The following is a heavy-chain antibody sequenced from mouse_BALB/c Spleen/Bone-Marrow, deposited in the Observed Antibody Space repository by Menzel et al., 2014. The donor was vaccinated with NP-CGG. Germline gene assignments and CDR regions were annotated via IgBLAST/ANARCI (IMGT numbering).Heavy chain of an antibody. J-gene: IGHJ3*01. CDR3: ARRAYGGSYGFAY. CDR2: ISPSTGYT. Sequence: VKLVESGAELAKPGASVKMSCKASGYTFTSYWMHWVKQRPGQGLEWIGYISPSTGYTEYNQKFKDKATLTADKSSSTAYMQLSSLTSEDSAVYYCARRAYGGSYGFAYWGQGTLVTVSA. D-gene: IGHD1-1*01. CDR1: GYTFTSYW. V-gene: IGHV1-7*01.